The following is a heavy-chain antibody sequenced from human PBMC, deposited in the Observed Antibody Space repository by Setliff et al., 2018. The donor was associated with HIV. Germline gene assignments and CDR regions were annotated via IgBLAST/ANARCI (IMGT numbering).Heavy chain of an antibody. J-gene: IGHJ4*02. CDR1: GDSISNPKYY. CDR2: IYFSESP. V-gene: IGHV4-39*01. CDR3: ARQGVVPLGAHQFGY. D-gene: IGHD3-16*01. Sequence: PSETLSLTCSVSGDSISNPKYYWGWRRQPPGKGLEWIGRIYFSESPYYNPSLSSRVTISVDTSTNQFSLRLSSVTAADTAVYYCARQGVVPLGAHQFGYWGPGTLVTVSS.